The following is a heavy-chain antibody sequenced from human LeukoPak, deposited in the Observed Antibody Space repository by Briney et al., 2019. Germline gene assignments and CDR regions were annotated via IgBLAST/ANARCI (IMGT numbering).Heavy chain of an antibody. D-gene: IGHD3-10*01. CDR1: EYTFTSYD. Sequence: ASVKVSCKASEYTFTSYDINWVRQATGQGLEWVGWMNPKSGDTGYAQKFQGRVTITADKSTSTAYMELSSLRSDDTAVYYCATEEFGGSGYWGQGTLVTVSS. CDR3: ATEEFGGSGY. J-gene: IGHJ4*02. V-gene: IGHV1-8*03. CDR2: MNPKSGDT.